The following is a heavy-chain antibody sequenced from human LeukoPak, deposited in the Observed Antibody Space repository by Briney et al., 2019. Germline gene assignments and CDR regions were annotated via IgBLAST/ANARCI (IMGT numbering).Heavy chain of an antibody. J-gene: IGHJ1*01. CDR3: ARGDYVGEYFQH. Sequence: ASVKVSCKASGYTFTSYDINWVRQATGQGLEWMGWINPNSGGTNYAQKFQGRVTMTRDTSISTAYMELSRLRSDDTAVYYCARGDYVGEYFQHWGQGTLVTVSS. D-gene: IGHD4-23*01. V-gene: IGHV1-2*02. CDR1: GYTFTSYD. CDR2: INPNSGGT.